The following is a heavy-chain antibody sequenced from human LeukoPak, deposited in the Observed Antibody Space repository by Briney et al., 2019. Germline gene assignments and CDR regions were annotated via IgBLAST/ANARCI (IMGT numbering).Heavy chain of an antibody. CDR3: ARGGAHYYYGMDV. J-gene: IGHJ6*02. CDR2: IYYSGST. V-gene: IGHV4-59*01. Sequence: SETLSLTCTVSGGSISSYYWNWIRHPPGKGLEWIGCIYYSGSTNYNPSLKSRVTISVDTSKNQFSLKLNSVIAADTAVYYCARGGAHYYYGMDVWGQGTTVTVSS. CDR1: GGSISSYY.